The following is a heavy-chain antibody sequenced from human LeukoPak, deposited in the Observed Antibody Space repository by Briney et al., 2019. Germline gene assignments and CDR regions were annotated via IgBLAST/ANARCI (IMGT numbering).Heavy chain of an antibody. V-gene: IGHV1-24*01. J-gene: IGHJ4*02. Sequence: ASVKVSCKVSGYTLTELSMHWVRQAPGKGLEWMGGFDPEDGETIYAQKFQGRVTMTEDTSTDTAYMELSSLRSEDTAIYYCVPNLAVTTALGNWGQGTLVTVSS. CDR2: FDPEDGET. CDR3: VPNLAVTTALGN. CDR1: GYTLTELS. D-gene: IGHD4-11*01.